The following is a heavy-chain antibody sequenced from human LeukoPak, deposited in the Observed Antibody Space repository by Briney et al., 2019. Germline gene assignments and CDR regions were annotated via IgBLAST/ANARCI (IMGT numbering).Heavy chain of an antibody. CDR2: ISSSSSYI. V-gene: IGHV3-21*01. CDR3: ANTCSGGSCYSYGFDY. J-gene: IGHJ4*02. D-gene: IGHD2-15*01. CDR1: GFTLSSYS. Sequence: GESLRLSCAAPGFTLSSYSMNWVRQAPGKGLEWVPSISSSSSYIYYADPVKGRFPISRDNANNSLYLQMNSLRAEDTAVYYCANTCSGGSCYSYGFDYWGQGTLVTVSS.